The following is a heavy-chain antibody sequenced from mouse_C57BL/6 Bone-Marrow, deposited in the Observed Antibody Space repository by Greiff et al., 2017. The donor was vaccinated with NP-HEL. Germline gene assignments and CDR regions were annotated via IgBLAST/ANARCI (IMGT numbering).Heavy chain of an antibody. CDR1: GFSLTSYG. Sequence: VQLQQSGPGLVQPSQSLSITCTVSGFSLTSYGVHWVRQSPGKGLEWLGVICSGGSTDYNAAFMSRLSTTKDNSKSQVFFKMNSLQADDTAIYYCAKKGYDSSNYFDYWGQGTTLTVSS. J-gene: IGHJ2*01. CDR2: ICSGGST. V-gene: IGHV2-5*01. CDR3: AKKGYDSSNYFDY. D-gene: IGHD2-14*01.